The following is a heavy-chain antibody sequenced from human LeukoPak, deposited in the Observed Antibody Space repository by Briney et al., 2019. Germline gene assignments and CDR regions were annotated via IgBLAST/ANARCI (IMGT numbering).Heavy chain of an antibody. D-gene: IGHD3-10*01. J-gene: IGHJ4*02. CDR1: GFTFTSYW. V-gene: IGHV3-7*01. CDR3: ARTVLLWFGETYYFDY. CDR2: IKQDGSEK. Sequence: GGSLRLSCAASGFTFTSYWMHWVRQAPGKGLEWVANIKQDGSEKYYVDSVKGRFTISRDNAKNSLYLQMNSLRAEDTAVYYCARTVLLWFGETYYFDYWGQGTLVTVSS.